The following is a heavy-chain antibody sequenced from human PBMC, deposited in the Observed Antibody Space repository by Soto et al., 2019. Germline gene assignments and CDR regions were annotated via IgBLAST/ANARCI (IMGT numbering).Heavy chain of an antibody. Sequence: SETLSLTCTVSGGSISSSSYYWGWIRQPPGKGLGWIGSIYYSGSTYYNPSLKSRVTISVDTSKNQFSLKLSSVTAADTAVYYCARDLISIPGDVWGKGTTVTVSS. CDR2: IYYSGST. CDR1: GGSISSSSYY. V-gene: IGHV4-39*02. D-gene: IGHD2-21*01. CDR3: ARDLISIPGDV. J-gene: IGHJ6*04.